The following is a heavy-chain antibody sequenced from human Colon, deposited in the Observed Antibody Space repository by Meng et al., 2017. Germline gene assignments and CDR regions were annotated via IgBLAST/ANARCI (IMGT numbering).Heavy chain of an antibody. V-gene: IGHV3-7*01. D-gene: IGHD6-19*01. CDR2: IKQDGSEK. CDR3: AREREGLGSGCYLRSVYDY. CDR1: GFTFSSYW. Sequence: GGFLRPSCAAPGFTFSSYWMTWVRQAPGKGLEWVANIKQDGSEKYYVDSVKGRFTISRNNTKNSLYLQMNSLGAEDTGMYYCAREREGLGSGCYLRSVYDYWGQGTLVTVSS. J-gene: IGHJ4*02.